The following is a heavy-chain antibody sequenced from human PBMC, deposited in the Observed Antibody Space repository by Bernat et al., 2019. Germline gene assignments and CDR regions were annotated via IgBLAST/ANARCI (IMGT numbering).Heavy chain of an antibody. V-gene: IGHV3-53*01. Sequence: EVQLVESGGGLIQPGGSLRLSCAASGFSVSSNYMSWVRQAPGKGLEWVSVIYSGGNTYYTDSVKGRFTISRDNSKITLYLQMNSLRAEDTAVYYCAREGAGYGDHYFDCWGQGTLVTVSS. CDR2: IYSGGNT. CDR3: AREGAGYGDHYFDC. CDR1: GFSVSSNY. J-gene: IGHJ4*02. D-gene: IGHD4-17*01.